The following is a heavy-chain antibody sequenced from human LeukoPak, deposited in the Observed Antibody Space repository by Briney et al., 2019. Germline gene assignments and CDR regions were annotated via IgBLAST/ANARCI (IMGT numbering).Heavy chain of an antibody. J-gene: IGHJ6*02. CDR2: IYSGGST. CDR3: ARDGGVWARTAADSPYYYYYGMDV. D-gene: IGHD6-13*01. CDR1: GFTVSSNY. V-gene: IGHV3-53*04. Sequence: GGSLRLSCAASGFTVSSNYMSWVRQAPGKGLEWVSVIYSGGSTYYADSVKDRFTISRHNSKNTLYLQMNSLRAEDTAVYYCARDGGVWARTAADSPYYYYYGMDVWGQGTTVTVSS.